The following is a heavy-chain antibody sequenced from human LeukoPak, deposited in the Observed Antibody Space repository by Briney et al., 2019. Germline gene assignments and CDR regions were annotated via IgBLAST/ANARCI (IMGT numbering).Heavy chain of an antibody. V-gene: IGHV4-39*01. CDR3: ARSLLAFDY. J-gene: IGHJ4*02. CDR1: GGSISSSNYY. Sequence: PSETLSLTCTVSGGSISSSNYYWGWIRQPPGKGLEWIGNIYYSGSTYYNPSLKSRVTISVDTSKNQFSLKLSSVTAADTAVYYCARSLLAFDYWGQGTLVTVSS. D-gene: IGHD2-8*02. CDR2: IYYSGST.